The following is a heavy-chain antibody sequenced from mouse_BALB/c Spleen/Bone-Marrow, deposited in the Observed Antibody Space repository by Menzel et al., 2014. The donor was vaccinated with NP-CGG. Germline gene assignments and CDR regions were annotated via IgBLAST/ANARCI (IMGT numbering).Heavy chain of an antibody. CDR3: ARGGTMNSTDSMDY. Sequence: LVKPGASVKISCKASGYSFTGYYMHWVKQSPGKSLEWIGYISCYNGATRYNQKFRGKATFTVDTSSSTAHMQFNSLTSEDSAVYFCARGGTMNSTDSMDYWGQGTTVTVSS. CDR1: GYSFTGYY. J-gene: IGHJ4*01. V-gene: IGHV1S34*01. D-gene: IGHD2-4*01. CDR2: ISCYNGAT.